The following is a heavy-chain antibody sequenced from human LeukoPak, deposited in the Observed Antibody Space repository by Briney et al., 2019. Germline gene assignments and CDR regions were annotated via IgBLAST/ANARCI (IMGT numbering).Heavy chain of an antibody. Sequence: GGSLRLSCSVSGITLSNYGMSWVRQAPGKGLEWVAGISGGGGGTNYADSVKGRFTVSRDNPKNTLYLQMHSLRAEDTAVYFCAKRGVVARVILVGFHKEANYFDSWGQGALVTVSS. V-gene: IGHV3-23*01. CDR1: GITLSNYG. CDR2: ISGGGGGT. D-gene: IGHD3-22*01. J-gene: IGHJ4*02. CDR3: AKRGVVARVILVGFHKEANYFDS.